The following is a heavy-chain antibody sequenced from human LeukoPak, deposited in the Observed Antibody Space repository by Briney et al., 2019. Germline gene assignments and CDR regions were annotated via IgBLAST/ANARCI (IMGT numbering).Heavy chain of an antibody. V-gene: IGHV4-59*08. J-gene: IGHJ5*02. CDR2: IYYSGST. CDR1: SGSFSGYY. CDR3: ASLNYYGSGSYLGP. D-gene: IGHD3-10*01. Sequence: PSETLSLTCAVYSGSFSGYYWSWIRQPPGKGLEWIGYIYYSGSTNYNPSLKSRVTISVDTSKNQFSLKLSSVTAADTAVYYCASLNYYGSGSYLGPWGQGTLVTVSS.